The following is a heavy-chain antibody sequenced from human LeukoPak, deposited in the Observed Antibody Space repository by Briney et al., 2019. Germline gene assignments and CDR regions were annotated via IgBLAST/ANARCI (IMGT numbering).Heavy chain of an antibody. J-gene: IGHJ4*02. CDR1: GFTFSSYG. D-gene: IGHD3-16*02. V-gene: IGHV3-33*01. Sequence: PGRSLRLSCAASGFTFSSYGMHWVRQAPGKGLEWVAVIWYDGSNKYYADSVKGRFTISRDNSKNTLYLQMNSLRAEDTAVYYCAREPPYDYVWGSYRSDGYYFDYWGQGTLVTVSS. CDR2: IWYDGSNK. CDR3: AREPPYDYVWGSYRSDGYYFDY.